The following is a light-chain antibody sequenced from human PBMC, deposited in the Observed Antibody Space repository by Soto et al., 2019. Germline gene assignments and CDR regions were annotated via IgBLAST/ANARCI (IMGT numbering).Light chain of an antibody. CDR1: QGITSW. V-gene: IGKV1-12*01. CDR3: QQTTTFPLT. Sequence: DIQMTQSPSSVSASVGDRVTSTCRASQGITSWLAWYQQKPGKAPKLLIYRASNLQSGVPSRFSVSGSGTDFTLTISGLQPADFATYYCQQTTTFPLTFGGGTKVEIK. J-gene: IGKJ4*01. CDR2: RAS.